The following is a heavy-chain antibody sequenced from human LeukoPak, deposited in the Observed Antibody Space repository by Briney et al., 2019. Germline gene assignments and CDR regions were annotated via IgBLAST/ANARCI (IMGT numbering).Heavy chain of an antibody. V-gene: IGHV1-69*05. D-gene: IGHD3-10*01. Sequence: VASVKVSCKASGGTFSSYAISWVRQAPGQGLEWMGRIIPIFGTANYAQKFQGRVTITTDESTSTAYMELSSLRSEDTAVYYCARDQFYGSGRGWFDPWGQGTLVTVSS. CDR3: ARDQFYGSGRGWFDP. CDR1: GGTFSSYA. J-gene: IGHJ5*02. CDR2: IIPIFGTA.